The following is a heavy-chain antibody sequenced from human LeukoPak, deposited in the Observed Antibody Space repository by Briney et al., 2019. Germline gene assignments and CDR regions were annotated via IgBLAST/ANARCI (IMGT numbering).Heavy chain of an antibody. CDR3: ARDSSIAAIGY. J-gene: IGHJ4*02. V-gene: IGHV3-74*01. CDR2: INSDGSST. Sequence: GGSLRLSCAASGFTFSSYAMSWVRQAPGKGLVWVSRINSDGSSTSYADSVKGRFTISRDNARNTLYLQMNSLRAEDTAVYYCARDSSIAAIGYWGQGTLVTVSS. CDR1: GFTFSSYA. D-gene: IGHD6-6*01.